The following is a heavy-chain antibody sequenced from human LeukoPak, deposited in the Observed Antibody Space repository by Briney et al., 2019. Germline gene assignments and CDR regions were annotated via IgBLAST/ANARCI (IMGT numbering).Heavy chain of an antibody. V-gene: IGHV4-59*08. J-gene: IGHJ5*02. CDR2: IYYSGST. D-gene: IGHD6-13*01. CDR3: ARPPHSFHSSSCHGCFDP. Sequence: SETLSLTCTVSGGSISSYYWSWIRQPPGKGLEWIGYIYYSGSTNYNPSLKSRVTISVDTSKNQFSLKLSSVTAADTAVYYCARPPHSFHSSSCHGCFDPWGQGTLVTVSS. CDR1: GGSISSYY.